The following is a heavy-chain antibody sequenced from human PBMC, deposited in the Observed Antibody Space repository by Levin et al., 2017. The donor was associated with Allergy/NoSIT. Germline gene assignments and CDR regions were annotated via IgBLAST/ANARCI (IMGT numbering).Heavy chain of an antibody. CDR2: INPNSGGT. J-gene: IGHJ4*02. D-gene: IGHD3-10*01. Sequence: EASVKVSCKASGYTFIVYHMHWVRQAPGQGLEWMGWINPNSGGTDYSQKFQGRVTMTRDTSISTAYIELSRLSSDDTAVYFCARATDFYGSGSYYNDYWGQGTLVTVSS. V-gene: IGHV1-2*02. CDR3: ARATDFYGSGSYYNDY. CDR1: GYTFIVYH.